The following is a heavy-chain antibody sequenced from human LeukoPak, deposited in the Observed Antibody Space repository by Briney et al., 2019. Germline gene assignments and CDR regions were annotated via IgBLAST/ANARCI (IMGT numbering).Heavy chain of an antibody. Sequence: GASLKVSCKASGYTFTGYYMHWVRQAPGQGLEWMGWINTNSGGTKYAQKFQGRVTMTRDTSINTAYMEVSRLRSDDTAVYYCARDIADTAMVYYFDYWGQGTLVTVFS. CDR1: GYTFTGYY. D-gene: IGHD5-18*01. J-gene: IGHJ4*02. V-gene: IGHV1-2*02. CDR3: ARDIADTAMVYYFDY. CDR2: INTNSGGT.